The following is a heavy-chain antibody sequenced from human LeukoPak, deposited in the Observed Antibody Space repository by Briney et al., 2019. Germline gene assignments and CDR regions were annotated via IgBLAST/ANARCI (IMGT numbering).Heavy chain of an antibody. Sequence: PSETLSLTCAVYGESFSGYYWSWIRQPPGKGLEWIGDINHSGSTNYNPSLKSRVTISVDTSKNQFSLKLSSVTAADTAVYYCAREESYGYYYGMDVWGQGTTVTVSS. V-gene: IGHV4-34*01. CDR2: INHSGST. J-gene: IGHJ6*02. CDR1: GESFSGYY. D-gene: IGHD1-26*01. CDR3: AREESYGYYYGMDV.